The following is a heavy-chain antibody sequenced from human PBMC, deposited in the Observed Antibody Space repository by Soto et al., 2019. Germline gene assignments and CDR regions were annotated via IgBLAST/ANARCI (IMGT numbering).Heavy chain of an antibody. CDR3: PRLTIFGVVRHYYYDMDV. V-gene: IGHV4-30-4*01. CDR2: IYDSGST. Sequence: QVQLQESGPGLVKPSQTLSLTCTVSGGSFSSGDYSWTWIRQPPGKGLEWIGYIYDSGSTYYNPSLMSRVTMSLDTSKNQFSLRLSSVTAADTAVYYCPRLTIFGVVRHYYYDMDVWGQGTTVTVSS. J-gene: IGHJ6*02. CDR1: GGSFSSGDYS. D-gene: IGHD3-3*01.